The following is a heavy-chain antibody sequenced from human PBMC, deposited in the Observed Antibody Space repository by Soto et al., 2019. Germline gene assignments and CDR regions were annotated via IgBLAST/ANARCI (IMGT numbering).Heavy chain of an antibody. J-gene: IGHJ5*02. CDR3: ARASEYQLLLREVWFDP. V-gene: IGHV5-51*01. Sequence: GESLKISCKGSGYSFTSYWIGWVRQMPGKGLEWMGIIYPGDSDTRYSPSFQGQVTISADKSISTAYLQWSSLKASDTAMYYCARASEYQLLLREVWFDPWGQGTLVTVSS. D-gene: IGHD2-2*01. CDR1: GYSFTSYW. CDR2: IYPGDSDT.